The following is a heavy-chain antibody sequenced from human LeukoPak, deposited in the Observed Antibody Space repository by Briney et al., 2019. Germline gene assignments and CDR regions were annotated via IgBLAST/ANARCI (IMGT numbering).Heavy chain of an antibody. CDR3: AKDDSPGILVN. CDR1: GFTFSSYA. CDR2: ISGSGGST. D-gene: IGHD2-21*01. V-gene: IGHV3-23*01. Sequence: PGGSLRLSCAASGFTFSSYAMSWVRQAPGKGLEWVSAISGSGGSTYYADSVKGRFTISRDNSKTTLYLQMNSTRAEDTAVYCCAKDDSPGILVNWAQGTLVTVSS. J-gene: IGHJ4*02.